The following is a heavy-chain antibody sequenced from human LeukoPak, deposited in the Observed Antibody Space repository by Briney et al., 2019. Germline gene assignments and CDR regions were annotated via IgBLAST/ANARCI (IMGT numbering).Heavy chain of an antibody. Sequence: QPGGSLRLSCAASGFTVSSNYMSWVRQAPGKGLEWVSVIYSGGSTYYADSVKGRFTISRDNSKNTLYLQMNSLRTEDTALYYCAKDGNYDFWSRDYYMDVWGKGTTVTVSS. CDR2: IYSGGST. V-gene: IGHV3-53*05. CDR3: AKDGNYDFWSRDYYMDV. J-gene: IGHJ6*03. D-gene: IGHD3-3*01. CDR1: GFTVSSNY.